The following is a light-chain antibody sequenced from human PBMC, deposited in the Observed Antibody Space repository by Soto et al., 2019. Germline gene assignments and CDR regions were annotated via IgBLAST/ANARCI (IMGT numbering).Light chain of an antibody. CDR1: SSDVGGYNS. CDR2: EVS. Sequence: QSALTQPPSASGSPGQSVTISCTGTSSDVGGYNSVSWYQQLPGKAPKLIVYEVSKRPSGVPDRFSGSKSGNTASLTVSGLQAADEADYYCSSYTGSNNLVFGGGTKLTVL. V-gene: IGLV2-8*01. J-gene: IGLJ2*01. CDR3: SSYTGSNNLV.